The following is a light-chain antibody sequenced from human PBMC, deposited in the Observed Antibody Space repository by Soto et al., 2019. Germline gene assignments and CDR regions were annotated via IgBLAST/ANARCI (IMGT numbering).Light chain of an antibody. V-gene: IGLV2-11*01. Sequence: QSALTQPRSVSGSPGQSVTISCTGTSSDVGGYNYVSWYQQHPGKAPKLMIYDVSKRPSGVPDRFSGSKSGSTASLTISGLQAEDEADYYCCSYAGSYTPFGTGTKVTVL. CDR2: DVS. CDR1: SSDVGGYNY. CDR3: CSYAGSYTP. J-gene: IGLJ1*01.